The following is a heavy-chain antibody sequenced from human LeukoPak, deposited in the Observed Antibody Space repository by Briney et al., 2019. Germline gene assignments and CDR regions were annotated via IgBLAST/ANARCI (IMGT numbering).Heavy chain of an antibody. CDR2: IIPILGIA. J-gene: IGHJ6*02. CDR3: ARVLLLVPAAMMGSDYYYYYGMDV. CDR1: GGTFSSYA. V-gene: IGHV1-69*04. Sequence: SVKVSCKASGGTFSSYAISWVRQAPGQGLEWMGRIIPILGIANYAQKFQGRVTITADKSTSTAYMELSSLRSEDTAVYYCARVLLLVPAAMMGSDYYYYYGMDVWGQGTTVTVSS. D-gene: IGHD2-2*01.